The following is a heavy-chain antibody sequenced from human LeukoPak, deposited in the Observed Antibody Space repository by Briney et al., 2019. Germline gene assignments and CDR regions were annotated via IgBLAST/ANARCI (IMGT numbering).Heavy chain of an antibody. V-gene: IGHV1-8*01. J-gene: IGHJ4*02. Sequence: ASVKVSCKASGYTFTSYDINWVRQATGQGLEWMGWMNPNSGNTGYAQKFQGRVTMTRNTSISTAYMELSSLRSEDTAVYYCARGRPYYDILTGYSDYWGQGTLVTVSS. CDR1: GYTFTSYD. CDR2: MNPNSGNT. CDR3: ARGRPYYDILTGYSDY. D-gene: IGHD3-9*01.